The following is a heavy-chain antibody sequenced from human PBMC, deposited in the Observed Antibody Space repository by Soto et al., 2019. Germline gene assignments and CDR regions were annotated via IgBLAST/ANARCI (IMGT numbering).Heavy chain of an antibody. CDR2: IIPIFGTA. V-gene: IGHV1-69*13. CDR1: GYTFTSYG. J-gene: IGHJ6*02. CDR3: ARGARDYYDSSGYYHYYYYYYGMDV. Sequence: SVKVSCKASGYTFTSYGISWVRQAPGQGLEWMGGIIPIFGTANYAQKFQGRVTITADESTSTAYMELSSLRSEDTAVYYCARGARDYYDSSGYYHYYYYYYGMDVWGQGTTVTVSS. D-gene: IGHD3-22*01.